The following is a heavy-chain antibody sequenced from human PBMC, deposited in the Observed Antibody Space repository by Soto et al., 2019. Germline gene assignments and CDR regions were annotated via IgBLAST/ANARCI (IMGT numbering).Heavy chain of an antibody. V-gene: IGHV4-61*08. CDR2: IHYFGST. CDR1: GGSISSGGYS. J-gene: IGHJ4*02. D-gene: IGHD1-26*01. CDR3: ARGGSYVGFDS. Sequence: SETLSLTCAVSGGSISSGGYSWSWIRQPPGKGLEWIGYIHYFGSTKYNPSLESRVVISVDTSKNQFSLKVPSVTAADTAIYFCARGGSYVGFDSWGQGARVTVSS.